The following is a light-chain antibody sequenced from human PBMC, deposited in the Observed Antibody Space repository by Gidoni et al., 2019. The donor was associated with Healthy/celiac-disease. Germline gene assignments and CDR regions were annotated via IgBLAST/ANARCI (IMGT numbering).Light chain of an antibody. CDR2: EVR. Sequence: QSALTPPAAASGSPGQSITVSCTGTSSDVGSYNLVSWYQPQPGKPPKLLIYEVRKRPPGVSNRFSGSKSGDTAAMTISGLEAEDEADYYCYSYGGSRGVVFGGGTKLTVL. CDR1: SSDVGSYNL. CDR3: YSYGGSRGVV. V-gene: IGLV2-23*02. J-gene: IGLJ2*01.